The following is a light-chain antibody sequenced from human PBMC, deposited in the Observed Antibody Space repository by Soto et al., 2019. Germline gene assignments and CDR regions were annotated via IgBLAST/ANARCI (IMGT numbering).Light chain of an antibody. CDR3: QQYNSYSIT. Sequence: DIVMTQSPDSQAVSLGERATINCRASQSISSWLAWYQQKPGKAPKLLIYKASSLESGVPSRFSGSGSGTEFTLTISSLQPDDFATYYCQQYNSYSITFGQGTRLEIK. CDR2: KAS. CDR1: QSISSW. V-gene: IGKV1-5*03. J-gene: IGKJ5*01.